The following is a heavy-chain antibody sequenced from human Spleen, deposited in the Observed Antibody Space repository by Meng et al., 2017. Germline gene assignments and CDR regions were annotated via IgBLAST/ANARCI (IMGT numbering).Heavy chain of an antibody. CDR1: GYTFTSYG. J-gene: IGHJ4*02. CDR2: ISAYNGNT. CDR3: ARAGSTRGYSYGRLDY. D-gene: IGHD5-18*01. Sequence: ASVKVSCKASGYTFTSYGISWVRQAPGQGLEWMGWISAYNGNTNYAQKLQGRVTMTTDTSTSTAYMELRSLRSDDTAVYYCARAGSTRGYSYGRLDYWGQGTLVTVSS. V-gene: IGHV1-18*01.